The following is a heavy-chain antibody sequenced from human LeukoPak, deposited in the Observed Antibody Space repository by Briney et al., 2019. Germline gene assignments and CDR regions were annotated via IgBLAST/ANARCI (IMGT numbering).Heavy chain of an antibody. Sequence: GESLKIPCKGSGYRFTSYWISWVRQMPGKGLEWMGIIYPGDSDTRYSPSFQGQVTISADKSISTAYLQWTSLKASDTGMYYCARVRRGYGDSYYFDYWGQGTLVTVSS. V-gene: IGHV5-51*01. CDR1: GYRFTSYW. CDR3: ARVRRGYGDSYYFDY. D-gene: IGHD4-17*01. CDR2: IYPGDSDT. J-gene: IGHJ4*02.